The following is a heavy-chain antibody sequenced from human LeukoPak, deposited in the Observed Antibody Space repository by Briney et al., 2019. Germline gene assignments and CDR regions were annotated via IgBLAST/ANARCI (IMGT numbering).Heavy chain of an antibody. J-gene: IGHJ6*04. CDR3: ARDFARGDIVVVPAATGPFDGMDV. D-gene: IGHD2-2*01. CDR1: GYTFTSYG. Sequence: ASVKVSCKASGYTFTSYGISWVRQAPGQGLEWMGWISAYNGNTNYAQKLQGRVTMTTDTSTSTAYMELRSLRSDDTAVYYCARDFARGDIVVVPAATGPFDGMDVWGKGTTVTVSS. CDR2: ISAYNGNT. V-gene: IGHV1-18*04.